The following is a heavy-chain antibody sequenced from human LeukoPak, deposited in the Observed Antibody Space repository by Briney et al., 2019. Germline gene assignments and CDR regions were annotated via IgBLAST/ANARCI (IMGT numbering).Heavy chain of an antibody. CDR3: ARGQYCSSTSCQVYYYMDV. J-gene: IGHJ6*03. CDR1: GFTFSDYY. Sequence: GGSLRLSCVVSGFTFSDYYMSWIRQAPGKGLEWVSYISSDNSTAYYADSVKGRFTVSRDNAKDSLYLQMNSLRAEDTAVYYCARGQYCSSTSCQVYYYMDVWGKGTTVTVSS. CDR2: ISSDNSTA. V-gene: IGHV3-11*01. D-gene: IGHD2-2*01.